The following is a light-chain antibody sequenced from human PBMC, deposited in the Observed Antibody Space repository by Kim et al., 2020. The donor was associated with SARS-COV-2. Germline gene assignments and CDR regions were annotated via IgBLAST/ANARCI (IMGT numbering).Light chain of an antibody. CDR3: QQYNYYTS. CDR1: QSIGSW. Sequence: GDRVTITCRASQSIGSWLAWYQQKPGKAPNLLIFDASTLGSGVPSRFSGSGSGTEFTLTISSLQPDDFATYYCQQYNYYTSFGQGTKV. V-gene: IGKV1-5*01. J-gene: IGKJ1*01. CDR2: DAS.